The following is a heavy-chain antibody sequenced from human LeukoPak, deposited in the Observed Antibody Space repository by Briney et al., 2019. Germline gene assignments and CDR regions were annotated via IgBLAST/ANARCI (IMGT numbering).Heavy chain of an antibody. D-gene: IGHD3-9*01. CDR1: GGSISSYY. CDR3: ARTGYYRKDFDY. J-gene: IGHJ4*02. V-gene: IGHV4-59*01. Sequence: PSETLSPTCTVSGGSISSYYWSWIRQPPGKGLGWIGYIYYSGSTNYNPSLKSRVTISVDTSKNQFSLKLSSVTAADTAVYYCARTGYYRKDFDYWGQGTLVTVSS. CDR2: IYYSGST.